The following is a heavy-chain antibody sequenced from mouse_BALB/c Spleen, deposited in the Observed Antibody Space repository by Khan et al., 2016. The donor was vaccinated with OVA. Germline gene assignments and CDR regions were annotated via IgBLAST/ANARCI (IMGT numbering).Heavy chain of an antibody. CDR2: ISYSGST. J-gene: IGHJ4*01. V-gene: IGHV3-2*02. CDR1: GYSITSDYA. Sequence: EVELVESGPGLVKPSQSLSLTCTVTGYSITSDYAWNWIRQFPGNKLEWMGYISYSGSTSYNPSLKSRISITRDTSKNQFFLQLNSVTTEDTATYYCARDGSQYNYAMDYWGQGTAVTVSS. CDR3: ARDGSQYNYAMDY. D-gene: IGHD2-3*01.